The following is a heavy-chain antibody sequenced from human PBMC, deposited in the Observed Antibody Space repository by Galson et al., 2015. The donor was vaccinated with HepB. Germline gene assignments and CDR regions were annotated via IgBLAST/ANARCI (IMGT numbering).Heavy chain of an antibody. D-gene: IGHD3-3*01. J-gene: IGHJ6*03. CDR2: IWYDGSNK. Sequence: SLRLSCAAPGFTFSSYDMHWVRQAPGKGLEWVAVIWYDGSNKDYVDSVKGRFTISRDNSKNTLYLQMNSLRAEDTAVYYCAKDGAGVSYYDFWSGYYTLRDDYMDVWGKGTTVTVSS. CDR3: AKDGAGVSYYDFWSGYYTLRDDYMDV. CDR1: GFTFSSYD. V-gene: IGHV3-33*06.